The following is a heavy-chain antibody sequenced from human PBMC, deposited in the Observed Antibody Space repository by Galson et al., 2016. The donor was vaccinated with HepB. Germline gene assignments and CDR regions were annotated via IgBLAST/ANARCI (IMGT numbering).Heavy chain of an antibody. CDR1: GGSISRDSYY. D-gene: IGHD2-15*01. CDR2: IYASGNT. J-gene: IGHJ3*02. V-gene: IGHV4-61*02. CDR3: ARMVVADDVLDI. Sequence: TLSLTCTVSGGSISRDSYYWSWVRQPAGKGLEWIGRIYASGNTKYNPSLKSRVTISVDTSKNQFSLNLSSVTAADTAVYYCARMVVADDVLDIWGQGTMVTVSS.